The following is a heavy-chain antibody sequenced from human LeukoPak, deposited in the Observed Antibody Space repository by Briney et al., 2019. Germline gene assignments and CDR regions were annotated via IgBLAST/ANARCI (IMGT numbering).Heavy chain of an antibody. Sequence: SSETLSLTXTVSGGSISSYYWSWIRQSPGKGLEWIGYIYYSGSTNYNPSLKSRVTISVDTSKNQFSLKLSSVTAADTAVYYCARDVRYYYGSGNVILFDYWGQGTLVTVSS. CDR2: IYYSGST. J-gene: IGHJ4*02. D-gene: IGHD3-10*01. CDR1: GGSISSYY. CDR3: ARDVRYYYGSGNVILFDY. V-gene: IGHV4-59*01.